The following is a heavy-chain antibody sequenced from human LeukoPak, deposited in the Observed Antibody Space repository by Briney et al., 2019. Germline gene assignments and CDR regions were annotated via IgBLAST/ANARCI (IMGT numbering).Heavy chain of an antibody. CDR3: ARDHEVATIIRAFDF. CDR2: ISGFNGRT. D-gene: IGHD5-24*01. J-gene: IGHJ3*01. CDR1: GYTFTNYV. V-gene: IGHV1-18*01. Sequence: ASVKVSCKTSGYTFTNYVVTWVRQAPGQGLEWMGWISGFNGRTKYAHKFQDRVTMTRDTSTTTAYMELGSLRSDDTAVYYCARDHEVATIIRAFDFWGQGTMVSVRS.